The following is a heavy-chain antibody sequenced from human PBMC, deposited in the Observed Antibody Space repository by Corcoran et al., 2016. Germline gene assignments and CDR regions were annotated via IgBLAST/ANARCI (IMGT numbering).Heavy chain of an antibody. Sequence: EVQLVESGGGLVKPGGSLRLSCAASGFTFSSYSINWVRQAPGKGLEWVSSISSSSSYIYYADSVKGRFTISRDNAKNSLYLQRNSLRAENTAVYYCERDERPRGMDVWGQGTTVTVSS. CDR3: ERDERPRGMDV. CDR1: GFTFSSYS. V-gene: IGHV3-21*01. CDR2: ISSSSSYI. J-gene: IGHJ6*02.